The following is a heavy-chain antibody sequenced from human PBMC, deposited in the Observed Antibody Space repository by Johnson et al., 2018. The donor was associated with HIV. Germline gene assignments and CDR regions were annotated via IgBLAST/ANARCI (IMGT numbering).Heavy chain of an antibody. Sequence: RLSCAASGFTFPDYGMTWVRQAPGKGLEWVSGINWNGGSTGYADSVKGRFTISRDNAKNSLYLQMNSLRAEDTALYYCARVKGYGIPNAFDIWGQGTMVTVSS. CDR1: GFTFPDYG. CDR2: INWNGGST. V-gene: IGHV3-20*04. D-gene: IGHD5-18*01. CDR3: ARVKGYGIPNAFDI. J-gene: IGHJ3*02.